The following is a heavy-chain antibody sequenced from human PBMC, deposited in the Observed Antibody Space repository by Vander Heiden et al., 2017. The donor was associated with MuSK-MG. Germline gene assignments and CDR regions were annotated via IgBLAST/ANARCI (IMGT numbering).Heavy chain of an antibody. J-gene: IGHJ4*02. CDR1: GGSFGGYY. CDR3: ARRRITIFGVVKQLDY. D-gene: IGHD3-3*01. CDR2: INHSGST. V-gene: IGHV4-34*01. Sequence: QVQLQQWGAGLLKPSETLFLTFAVYGGSFGGYYWSWIRQPPGKGLEWIGEINHSGSTNYNPSLKSRVTISVDTSKNQFSLKLSSVTAADTAVYYCARRRITIFGVVKQLDYWGQGTLVTVSS.